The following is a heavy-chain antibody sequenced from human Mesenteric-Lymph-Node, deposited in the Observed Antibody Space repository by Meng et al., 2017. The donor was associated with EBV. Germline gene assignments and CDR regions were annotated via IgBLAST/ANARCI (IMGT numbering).Heavy chain of an antibody. CDR3: ARQQLGRDWFDP. CDR2: MNARTGNP. CDR1: GYSFINND. Sequence: GELGQSGVGAKRLGASVKVSCKASGYSFINNDINWVRQATGQGLEWMGWMNARTGNPGYAQKFRGRVTMTRNTSTSTAYLELSSLTSEDTGVYYCARQQLGRDWFDPWGQGTLVTVSS. V-gene: IGHV1-8*01. D-gene: IGHD4-11*01. J-gene: IGHJ5*02.